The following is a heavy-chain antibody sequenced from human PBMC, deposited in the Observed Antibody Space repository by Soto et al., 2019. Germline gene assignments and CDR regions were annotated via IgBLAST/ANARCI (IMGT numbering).Heavy chain of an antibody. CDR3: AREAKALSGTYDPSFDS. CDR2: ISSSGSYI. D-gene: IGHD1-26*01. Sequence: KTGGSLRLSCAASGFSFSTYSMNWVRQAPGKGLEWVSSISSSGSYIYYADPVKGRFTISRDNDNNSLFLQMNSLRAEDTAVYYCAREAKALSGTYDPSFDSWGLGTLVTVSS. CDR1: GFSFSTYS. V-gene: IGHV3-21*01. J-gene: IGHJ4*02.